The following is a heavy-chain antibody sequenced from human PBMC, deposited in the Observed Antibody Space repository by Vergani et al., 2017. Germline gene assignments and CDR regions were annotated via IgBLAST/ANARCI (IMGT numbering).Heavy chain of an antibody. V-gene: IGHV3-23*01. D-gene: IGHD2-15*01. CDR1: GFTFSSYA. CDR2: ISGSGGST. CDR3: AKRMGYCSGGGCYSPVGAFDI. Sequence: EVQLLESGGGLVQPGGSLRLSCAASGFTFSSYAMSWVRQAPGKGLEWVSAISGSGGSTYYADSVKGRFTISRDNSKNTLYLQMNSLRAEDTAVYYCAKRMGYCSGGGCYSPVGAFDIWGQGTMVTVSS. J-gene: IGHJ3*02.